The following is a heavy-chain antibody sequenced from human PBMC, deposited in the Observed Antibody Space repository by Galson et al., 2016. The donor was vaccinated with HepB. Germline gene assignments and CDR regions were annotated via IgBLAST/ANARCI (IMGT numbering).Heavy chain of an antibody. Sequence: SLRLSCAASGFTFNKYGMHWVRQAPGKGLEWVAADSVHGGRKWYADSVKGRFTISRDNPNNMLFLQMSSLRADETAVYYCAKRHELCPPVGCSVDYWGQGTRVAGSS. CDR2: DSVHGGRK. CDR1: GFTFNKYG. V-gene: IGHV3-30*18. J-gene: IGHJ4*02. CDR3: AKRHELCPPVGCSVDY. D-gene: IGHD3-10*02.